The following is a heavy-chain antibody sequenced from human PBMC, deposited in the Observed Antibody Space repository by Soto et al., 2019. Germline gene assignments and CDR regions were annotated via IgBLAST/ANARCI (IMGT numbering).Heavy chain of an antibody. CDR1: GFTFSSYE. V-gene: IGHV3-48*03. CDR3: AKGGISIAARRYYYGMDV. Sequence: GGSLRLSCAASGFTFSSYEMNWVRQAPGKGLEGVSCISSSGSTIYYADSVKGRFTISRDNAKNSLYLQMNSLRAEDTAVYYCAKGGISIAARRYYYGMDVWGQGTTVTVSS. J-gene: IGHJ6*02. CDR2: ISSSGSTI. D-gene: IGHD6-6*01.